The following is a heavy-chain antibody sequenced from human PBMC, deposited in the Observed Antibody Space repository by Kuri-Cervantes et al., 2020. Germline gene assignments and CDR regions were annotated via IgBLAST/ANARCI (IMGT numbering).Heavy chain of an antibody. Sequence: GSLRLSCAVYGGSFSGYYWSWIRQPPGKGLEWIGEINHSGSTNYNPSLKSRVTISVDTSKNQFFLKLSSVTAADTAVYYCARAYSYPPTWYYFDYWGQGTLVTVSS. CDR3: ARAYSYPPTWYYFDY. V-gene: IGHV4-34*01. D-gene: IGHD5-18*01. J-gene: IGHJ4*02. CDR1: GGSFSGYY. CDR2: INHSGST.